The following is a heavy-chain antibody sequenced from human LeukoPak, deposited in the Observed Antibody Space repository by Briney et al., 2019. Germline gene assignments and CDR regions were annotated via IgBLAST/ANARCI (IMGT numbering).Heavy chain of an antibody. Sequence: GASVKVSCKVSGYTLTELSMHWVRQAPGKGLEWMGGFDPEDGETIYAQKFQGRVTMTEDTSTDTAYMELSSLRSEDTAVYYCATREAYCSGGSCYYYYYGMDVWGQGTTVTVSS. J-gene: IGHJ6*02. V-gene: IGHV1-24*01. CDR3: ATREAYCSGGSCYYYYYGMDV. D-gene: IGHD2-15*01. CDR1: GYTLTELS. CDR2: FDPEDGET.